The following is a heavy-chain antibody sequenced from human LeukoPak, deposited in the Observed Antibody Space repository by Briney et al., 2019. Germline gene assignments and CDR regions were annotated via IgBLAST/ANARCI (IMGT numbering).Heavy chain of an antibody. D-gene: IGHD2-21*02. CDR1: GYTFTSYD. CDR3: ARRSAIKLYYYGMDV. CDR2: INPNSGGT. Sequence: ASVKVSCKASGYTFTSYDINWVRQATGQGLEWMGWINPNSGGTNYAQKFQGRVTMTRDTSISTAYVELSRLRSDDTAVYYCARRSAIKLYYYGMDVWGQGTTVTVSS. J-gene: IGHJ6*02. V-gene: IGHV1-2*02.